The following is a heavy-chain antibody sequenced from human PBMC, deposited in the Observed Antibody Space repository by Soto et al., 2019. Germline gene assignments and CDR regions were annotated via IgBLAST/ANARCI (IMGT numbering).Heavy chain of an antibody. D-gene: IGHD3-16*01. J-gene: IGHJ4*02. CDR2: IRRNAYGGTT. V-gene: IGHV3-49*04. CDR3: TRASSLDFDF. CDR1: GFTFGDYA. Sequence: GGSLRLSCTTSGFTFGDYALSWVRQAPGKGLEWVGFIRRNAYGGTTDYAASVKGRFTISRDDSKSIAYLQMNSLRTEDTALYYCTRASSLDFDFWGQATLVTVSS.